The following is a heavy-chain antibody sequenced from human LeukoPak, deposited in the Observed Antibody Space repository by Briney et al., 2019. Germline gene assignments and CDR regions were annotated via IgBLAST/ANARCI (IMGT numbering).Heavy chain of an antibody. V-gene: IGHV3-48*04. J-gene: IGHJ6*03. Sequence: GGSLRLSCAASGFTFSSYWMSWVRQAPGKGLEWVSYISSSGRTIYYADSVKGRFTISRDNAKNSLYLQMNSLRAEDTAVYYCARNRIYYYMDVWGKGTTVTISS. CDR3: ARNRIYYYMDV. CDR1: GFTFSSYW. D-gene: IGHD2/OR15-2a*01. CDR2: ISSSGRTI.